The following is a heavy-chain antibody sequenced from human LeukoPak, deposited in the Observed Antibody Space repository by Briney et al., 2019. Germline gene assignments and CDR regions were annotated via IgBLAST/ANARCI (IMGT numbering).Heavy chain of an antibody. CDR3: AKDQIRVITFGGLLDY. CDR2: IRYDGSNK. Sequence: PGGSLRLSCAASGFTFSSYAMHWVRQAPGKGLEWVAFIRYDGSNKYYADSVKGRLTISRDNSKNTLYLQMNSLRAEDTAVYYCAKDQIRVITFGGLLDYWGQGTLVTVSS. J-gene: IGHJ4*02. D-gene: IGHD3-16*01. CDR1: GFTFSSYA. V-gene: IGHV3-30*02.